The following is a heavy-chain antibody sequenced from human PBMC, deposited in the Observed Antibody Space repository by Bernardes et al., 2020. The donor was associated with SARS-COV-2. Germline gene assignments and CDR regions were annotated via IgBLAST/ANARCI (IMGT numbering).Heavy chain of an antibody. CDR2: MNPNSGNT. CDR3: ASQSNNYDFWSGYSNWFDP. CDR1: GYTFTSYD. J-gene: IGHJ5*02. Sequence: ASVKVSCKASGYTFTSYDINWVRQATGKGLEWMGWMNPNSGNTGYAQKFQGRVTMTRNTSIRTAYMELSSLRYEDTAVYYCASQSNNYDFWSGYSNWFDPWGQGTLVTVSS. V-gene: IGHV1-8*01. D-gene: IGHD3-3*01.